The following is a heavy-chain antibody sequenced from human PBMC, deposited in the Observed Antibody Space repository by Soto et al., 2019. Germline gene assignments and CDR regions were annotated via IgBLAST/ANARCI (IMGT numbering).Heavy chain of an antibody. CDR2: IYYSGST. J-gene: IGHJ4*02. CDR1: GGSISSGGYY. CDR3: ARVKGQLFPDSSGPTFDY. D-gene: IGHD3-22*01. Sequence: SETLSLTCTVSGGSISSGGYYWSWIRQHPGKGLEWIGYIYYSGSTYYNPSLKSRVTISVDTSKNQFSLKLSSVTAADTAVYYCARVKGQLFPDSSGPTFDYWGQGTLVTVSS. V-gene: IGHV4-31*03.